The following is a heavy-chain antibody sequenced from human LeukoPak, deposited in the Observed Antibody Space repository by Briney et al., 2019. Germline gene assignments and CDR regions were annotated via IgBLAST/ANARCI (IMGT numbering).Heavy chain of an antibody. D-gene: IGHD6-13*01. Sequence: GGSLKLSCAASGFTFSGSAMHWVRQASGKGLEWVGRIRSKANSYATAYAASVKGRFTISRDDSKNTAYLQMNSLKTEDTGVYYCTRPVYSSSWLTDYWGQGTLVTVSS. CDR1: GFTFSGSA. V-gene: IGHV3-73*01. J-gene: IGHJ4*02. CDR3: TRPVYSSSWLTDY. CDR2: IRSKANSYAT.